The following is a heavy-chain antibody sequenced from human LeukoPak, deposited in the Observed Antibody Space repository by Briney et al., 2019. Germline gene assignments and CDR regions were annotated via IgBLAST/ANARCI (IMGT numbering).Heavy chain of an antibody. CDR3: ARHEHSSSWSPPEYVDL. CDR1: GYSISNGYF. V-gene: IGHV4-38-2*02. J-gene: IGHJ2*01. D-gene: IGHD6-13*01. CDR2: IYHSGDT. Sequence: SVTLSLTCTVSGYSISNGYFWGWIRQPPEKGLEWIGNIYHSGDTYYNPSPKSRVTISVDTSKNQFSLNLSSVSAADTAVYYCARHEHSSSWSPPEYVDLWGRGTLVTVSS.